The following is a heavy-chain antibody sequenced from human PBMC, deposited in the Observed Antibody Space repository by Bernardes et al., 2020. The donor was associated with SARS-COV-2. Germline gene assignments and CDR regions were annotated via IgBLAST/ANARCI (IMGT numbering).Heavy chain of an antibody. V-gene: IGHV3-21*06. J-gene: IGHJ4*02. CDR3: ARVVAAGLFYYFDY. CDR1: GFAFSTYT. CDR2: IRSNSRNI. D-gene: IGHD6-13*01. Sequence: GGSLRLSCAASGFAFSTYTMNWVRQAPGKGLEWVSSIRSNSRNINYEDSVKGRFTISRDNAQNSLYLQMNSLRAEDTAVYYCARVVAAGLFYYFDYWGQGTLVTVSS.